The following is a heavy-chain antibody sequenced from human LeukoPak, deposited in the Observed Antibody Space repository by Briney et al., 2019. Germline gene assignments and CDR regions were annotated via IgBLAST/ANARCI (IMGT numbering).Heavy chain of an antibody. CDR3: ARAWGYCSGGSCPALGGMDV. D-gene: IGHD2-15*01. CDR1: GFTFSSYG. CDR2: IWYDGSNK. V-gene: IGHV3-33*01. J-gene: IGHJ6*04. Sequence: GRSLRLSCAASGFTFSSYGMHWVRQAPGKGLEWVAVIWYDGSNKYYADSVKGRFTISRDNSKNTLYLQMNSLRAEDTAVYYCARAWGYCSGGSCPALGGMDVWGKGTTVTVSS.